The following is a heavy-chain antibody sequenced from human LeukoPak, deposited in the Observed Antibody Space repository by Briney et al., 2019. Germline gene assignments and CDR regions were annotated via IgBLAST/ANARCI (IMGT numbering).Heavy chain of an antibody. D-gene: IGHD3-22*01. Sequence: GGSLRLSCAASGFTFSSYAMSWVRQAPGKGLEWVSVISDAGGTTYYADSVKGRFTISRDNSKNTVYVQMNSLRAEDTAVYYCAKGHWGSSGYPNAFDIWGQGTMVTVSS. CDR2: ISDAGGTT. V-gene: IGHV3-23*01. CDR1: GFTFSSYA. J-gene: IGHJ3*02. CDR3: AKGHWGSSGYPNAFDI.